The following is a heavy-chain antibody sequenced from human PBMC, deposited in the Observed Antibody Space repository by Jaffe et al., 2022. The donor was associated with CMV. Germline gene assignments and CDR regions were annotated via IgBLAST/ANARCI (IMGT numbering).Heavy chain of an antibody. CDR3: ARVRLEYYYDSSLSSGFDY. D-gene: IGHD3-22*01. V-gene: IGHV1-69*01. J-gene: IGHJ4*02. Sequence: QVQLVQSGAEVKKPGSSVKVSCKASGGTFSSYAISWVRQAPGQGLEWMGGIIPIFGTANYAQKFQGRVTITADESTSTAYMELSSLRSEDTAVYYCARVRLEYYYDSSLSSGFDYWGQGTLVTVSS. CDR1: GGTFSSYA. CDR2: IIPIFGTA.